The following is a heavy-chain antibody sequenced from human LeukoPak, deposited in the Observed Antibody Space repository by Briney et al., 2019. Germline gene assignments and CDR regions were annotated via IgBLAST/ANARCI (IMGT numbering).Heavy chain of an antibody. CDR1: GFTFSDYY. CDR2: ISSSGSTI. J-gene: IGHJ4*02. Sequence: GGSLKLSCAASGFTFSDYYMSWIRQAPGKGLEWVSYISSSGSTIYYADSVKGRFTISRDNAKNSLYLQMNSLRAEDTAVYYCARVRLGAVAGTPQDYWGQGTLVTVSS. V-gene: IGHV3-11*01. CDR3: ARVRLGAVAGTPQDY. D-gene: IGHD6-19*01.